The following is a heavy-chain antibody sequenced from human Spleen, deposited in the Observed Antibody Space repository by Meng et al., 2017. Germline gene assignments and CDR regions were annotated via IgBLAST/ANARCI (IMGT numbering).Heavy chain of an antibody. V-gene: IGHV4-39*07. Sequence: SETLSLTCTVSGGSISSSSYYWGWIRQPPGKGLEWIGSIYYSGSTYYNPSLKSRVTISVDTSKKLFSLKLSSVTAADTAVYYCARDRVLDCGADCPEDYWGQGTLVTVSS. CDR1: GGSISSSSYY. J-gene: IGHJ4*02. CDR2: IYYSGST. D-gene: IGHD2-21*02. CDR3: ARDRVLDCGADCPEDY.